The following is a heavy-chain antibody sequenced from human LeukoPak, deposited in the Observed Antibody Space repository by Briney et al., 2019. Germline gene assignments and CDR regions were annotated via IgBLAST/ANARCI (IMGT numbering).Heavy chain of an antibody. J-gene: IGHJ4*02. Sequence: GGSLRLSCAASGFTFSSCAMSWVRQAPGKGLEWVSGISGSGDNTYYADSVKGRFTISRDNSKNTLYVQVNSLGTEDTAAYYCAKLFAPSGGASGWPWSIAYWGQGTLVTVSS. CDR1: GFTFSSCA. CDR3: AKLFAPSGGASGWPWSIAY. V-gene: IGHV3-23*01. CDR2: ISGSGDNT. D-gene: IGHD6-19*01.